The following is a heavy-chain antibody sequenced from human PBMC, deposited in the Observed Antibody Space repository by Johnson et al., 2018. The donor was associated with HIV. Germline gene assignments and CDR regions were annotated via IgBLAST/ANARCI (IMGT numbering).Heavy chain of an antibody. CDR1: GFTFDDYA. CDR3: AREGFIPVLLRGGAFDI. J-gene: IGHJ3*02. Sequence: VQLVESGGGLVQPGRSLRLSCAASGFTFDDYAMHWVRQAPGKGLEWVSGISWNSGSIGYADSVKGRFTISRDNAKNSLYLQMNSLRAEDTAVYYCAREGFIPVLLRGGAFDIWGQGTMVTVSS. CDR2: ISWNSGSI. D-gene: IGHD3-10*01. V-gene: IGHV3-9*01.